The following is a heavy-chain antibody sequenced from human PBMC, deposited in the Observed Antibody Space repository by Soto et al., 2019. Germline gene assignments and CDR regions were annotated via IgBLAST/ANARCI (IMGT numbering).Heavy chain of an antibody. CDR3: AGHSGSYEVLGPYY. Sequence: QVQLVESGGGVVQPGRSLRLSCAASGFTFSSYGMHWVRQAPGKGLEWVAVISYDGSNKYYADSVKGRFTISRDNSKNTLYLQMNSLRAEDTAVYYCAGHSGSYEVLGPYYWGQGTLVTVSS. J-gene: IGHJ4*02. CDR2: ISYDGSNK. CDR1: GFTFSSYG. V-gene: IGHV3-30*03. D-gene: IGHD1-26*01.